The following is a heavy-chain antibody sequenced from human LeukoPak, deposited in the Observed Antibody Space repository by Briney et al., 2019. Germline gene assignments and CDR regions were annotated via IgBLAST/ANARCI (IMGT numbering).Heavy chain of an antibody. CDR3: AKDKDPWKSTSISDFDY. V-gene: IGHV3-30*02. D-gene: IGHD1-1*01. Sequence: GGSLRLSCAASGFAFSSYGMHWVRQAPGKGLEGVAFIRYDGSNKYYVDSVKCRFTISRDNSKNTLYLQMNSLRAEDTAVYFCAKDKDPWKSTSISDFDYWGQGTLVTVSS. J-gene: IGHJ4*02. CDR1: GFAFSSYG. CDR2: IRYDGSNK.